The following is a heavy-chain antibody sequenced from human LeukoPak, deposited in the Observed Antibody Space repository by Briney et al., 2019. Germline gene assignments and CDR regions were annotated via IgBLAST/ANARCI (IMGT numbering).Heavy chain of an antibody. D-gene: IGHD1-26*01. CDR1: GFTFDNYA. CDR3: ARREYSGSYPFDY. V-gene: IGHV3-9*01. J-gene: IGHJ4*02. CDR2: ISWNSGSI. Sequence: GGSLRLSCAGSGFTFDNYAMHWVRQAPGKGLEWVSGISWNSGSIGYADSVKGRFTMSRDNAKKSVYLQMNSLGAEDTAVYYCARREYSGSYPFDYWGQGTLVTVYS.